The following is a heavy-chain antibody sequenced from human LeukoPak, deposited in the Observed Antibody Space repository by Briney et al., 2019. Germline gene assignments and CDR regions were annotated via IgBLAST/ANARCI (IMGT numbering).Heavy chain of an antibody. CDR3: ARGTQQVAFDY. CDR1: GFTFSSYS. V-gene: IGHV3-21*01. J-gene: IGHJ4*02. Sequence: PGGSLRLSCAASGFTFSSYSMNWVRQAPGKGLEWVSSISISSTYIYYADSVKGRFTVSRDNAKNSLYLQMNSLRAEDTAVYYCARGTQQVAFDYWGQGTLVTVSS. CDR2: ISISSTYI. D-gene: IGHD6-13*01.